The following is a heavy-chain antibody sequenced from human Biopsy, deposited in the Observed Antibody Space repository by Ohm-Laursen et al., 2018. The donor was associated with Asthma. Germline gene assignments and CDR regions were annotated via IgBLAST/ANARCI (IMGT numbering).Heavy chain of an antibody. J-gene: IGHJ4*02. D-gene: IGHD3-22*01. V-gene: IGHV3-53*01. CDR1: GFAVSRDY. CDR3: ARGDSSNWSHYHFDY. Sequence: SLRLSCAASGFAVSRDYMFWVRQAPGKGLEWASVIYSGGTSHTADSVRGRFTISRDYSKNTLYLQMHSLRAEDTAVYYCARGDSSNWSHYHFDYWGQGTLVTVSS. CDR2: IYSGGTS.